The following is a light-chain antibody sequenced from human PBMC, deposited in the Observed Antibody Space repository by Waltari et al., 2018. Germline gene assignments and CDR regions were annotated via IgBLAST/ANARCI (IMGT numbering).Light chain of an antibody. CDR1: SSHVGGSNH. V-gene: IGLV2-14*03. J-gene: IGLJ1*01. Sequence: QSALTQPASVSGSPGQSIPIPRTGTSSHVGGSNHAPWFQHPPAKAPKLLIFDVRERPSGVSDRFSGSKSGNTASLTISGLQAEDEADYYCTSYTGSNTLGVFGTGTKVSVL. CDR3: TSYTGSNTLGV. CDR2: DVR.